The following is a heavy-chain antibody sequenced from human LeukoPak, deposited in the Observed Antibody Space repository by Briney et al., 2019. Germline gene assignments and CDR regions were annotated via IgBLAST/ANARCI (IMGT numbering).Heavy chain of an antibody. V-gene: IGHV1-18*01. CDR1: GYTFTSYA. CDR2: ISAYNGNT. Sequence: ASVKVSCKASGYTFTSYAMHWVRQAPGQRLEWMGWISAYNGNTNYAQKLQGRVTMTTDTSTSTAYMELRSLRSDDTAVYYCARDPGIVGATFFDYWGQGTLVTVSS. D-gene: IGHD1-26*01. J-gene: IGHJ4*02. CDR3: ARDPGIVGATFFDY.